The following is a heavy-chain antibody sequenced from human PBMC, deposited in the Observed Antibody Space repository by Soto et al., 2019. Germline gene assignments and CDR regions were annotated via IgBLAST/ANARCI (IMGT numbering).Heavy chain of an antibody. CDR3: ASPMVRGVTYYGMDV. CDR2: IIPIFGTA. D-gene: IGHD3-10*01. V-gene: IGHV1-69*13. J-gene: IGHJ6*02. CDR1: GGGFSSYA. Sequence: SSVKVSCKAAGGGFSSYAISWVRQAPGQGLEWMGGIIPIFGTANYAQKFQGRVTITADESTSTAYMELSSLRSEDTAVYYCASPMVRGVTYYGMDVWGQGTTVTVSS.